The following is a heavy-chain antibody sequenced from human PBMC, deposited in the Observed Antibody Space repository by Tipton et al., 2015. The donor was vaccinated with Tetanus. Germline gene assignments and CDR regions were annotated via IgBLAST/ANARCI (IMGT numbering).Heavy chain of an antibody. CDR3: ARIGWLQQNKPAFDI. D-gene: IGHD6-19*01. Sequence: TLSLTCTVSGGSVSSGNYYWSWIRQPPGKELEWIGYIYYSGGTNYNPSLKSRVTISVDTSKNQFSLKLSSVTAADTAVYYCARIGWLQQNKPAFDIWGQGTVVTVSS. CDR1: GGSVSSGNYY. J-gene: IGHJ3*02. CDR2: IYYSGGT. V-gene: IGHV4-61*01.